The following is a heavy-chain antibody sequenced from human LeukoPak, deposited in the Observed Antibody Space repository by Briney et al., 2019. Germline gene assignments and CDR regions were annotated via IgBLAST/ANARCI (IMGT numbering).Heavy chain of an antibody. J-gene: IGHJ4*02. CDR1: GFTFSSYE. CDR2: ISSSGSTI. CDR3: AREYYYGSGSYLGSFDY. V-gene: IGHV3-48*03. D-gene: IGHD3-10*01. Sequence: GGSLRPSCAASGFTFSSYEMNWVRQAPGKGLEWVSYISSSGSTIYYADSVKGRFTIYRDNAKNSLYLQMNSLRAEDTAVYYCAREYYYGSGSYLGSFDYWGQGTLVTVSS.